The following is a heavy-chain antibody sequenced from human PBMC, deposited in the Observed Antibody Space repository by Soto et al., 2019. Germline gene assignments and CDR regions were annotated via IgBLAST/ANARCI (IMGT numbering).Heavy chain of an antibody. Sequence: QVQLVESGGGVVQPGTSLRLSCAASGFTFTYYGMHWVRQAPGKGLESVAVISYDGINKHYGDSVKGRFTISRDNSKNTLYLQMNSLRAEDTAVYYCAKVKYSSSRFDGCDIWGQGTMVTVSS. CDR3: AKVKYSSSRFDGCDI. CDR2: ISYDGINK. D-gene: IGHD6-13*01. J-gene: IGHJ3*02. V-gene: IGHV3-30*18. CDR1: GFTFTYYG.